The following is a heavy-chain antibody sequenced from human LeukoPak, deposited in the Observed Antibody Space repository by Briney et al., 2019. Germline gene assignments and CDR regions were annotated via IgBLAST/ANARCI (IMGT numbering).Heavy chain of an antibody. J-gene: IGHJ4*02. Sequence: GGSLRLSCVASGFTFSNYYMHWVRQAPGKGLEWVAIISDDGEGKFYADSVRGRITISRDKSKNTLFLQMNSLRADDTAVYFCAKDLSGHWCIDYWGQGTLVTVSS. CDR2: ISDDGEGK. V-gene: IGHV3-30*18. D-gene: IGHD4/OR15-4a*01. CDR3: AKDLSGHWCIDY. CDR1: GFTFSNYY.